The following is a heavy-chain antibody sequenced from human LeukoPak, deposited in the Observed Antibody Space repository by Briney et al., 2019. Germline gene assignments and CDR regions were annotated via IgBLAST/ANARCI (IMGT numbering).Heavy chain of an antibody. V-gene: IGHV4-61*02. CDR2: IYISGRT. CDR1: GGSISSGTDY. Sequence: TLSLTCTVSGGSISSGTDYWSWIRQPAGKGLEWVGLIYISGRTNYNPSLKSRVTISMDTSKNQFSLKLTSVTAADTAVYYCARDFGLWGQGTLVTVSP. J-gene: IGHJ4*02. D-gene: IGHD3-3*01. CDR3: ARDFGL.